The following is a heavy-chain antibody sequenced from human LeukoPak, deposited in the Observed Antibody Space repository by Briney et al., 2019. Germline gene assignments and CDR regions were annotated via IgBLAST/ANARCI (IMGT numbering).Heavy chain of an antibody. D-gene: IGHD3-10*01. CDR3: ARGSFGEFGLGY. CDR2: IKQDGSEK. V-gene: IGHV3-7*01. Sequence: PGGSLRLSCAAPGFTFSSYWMSWVRQAPGKGLEWVANIKQDGSEKYYVDSVKGRFTISRDNAKNSLYLQMNSLRAEDTAVYYCARGSFGEFGLGYWGQGTLVTVSS. CDR1: GFTFSSYW. J-gene: IGHJ4*02.